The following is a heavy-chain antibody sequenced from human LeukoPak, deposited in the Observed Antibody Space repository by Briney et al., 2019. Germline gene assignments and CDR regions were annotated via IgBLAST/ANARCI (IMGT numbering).Heavy chain of an antibody. V-gene: IGHV4-34*01. Sequence: KSSETLSLTCAVYGGSFSGYYWSWIRQPPGKGLEWIGEINHSGSTNYNPSLKSRVTISVDTSKNQFSLKLSSVTAADTAVYYCARGPTDQYYYYYMDVWGKGTTVTVSS. CDR3: ARGPTDQYYYYYMDV. J-gene: IGHJ6*03. CDR2: INHSGST. D-gene: IGHD4-11*01. CDR1: GGSFSGYY.